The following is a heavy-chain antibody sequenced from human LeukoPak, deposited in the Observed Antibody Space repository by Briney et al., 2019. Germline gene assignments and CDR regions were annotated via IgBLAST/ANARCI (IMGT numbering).Heavy chain of an antibody. CDR3: ASLVVPAPQSNWFDP. V-gene: IGHV3-48*04. D-gene: IGHD2-2*01. CDR2: ISSSSSTI. Sequence: PGGSLRLSCAASGFTFSSYSMNWVRQAPGKGLEWVSYISSSSSTIYYADSVKGRFTISRDNAKNSLYLQMNSLRAEDTAVYYCASLVVPAPQSNWFDPWGQGTLVTVSS. CDR1: GFTFSSYS. J-gene: IGHJ5*02.